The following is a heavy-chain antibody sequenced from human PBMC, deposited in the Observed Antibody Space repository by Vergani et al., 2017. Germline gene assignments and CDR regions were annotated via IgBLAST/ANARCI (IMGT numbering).Heavy chain of an antibody. D-gene: IGHD3-10*01. CDR2: IYNSGNG. J-gene: IGHJ2*01. CDR1: GDSIISRSYY. CDR3: AGGKYYSGSTSHFGGRYFDV. V-gene: IGHV4-39*01. Sequence: QMQLQESGPGLVKASETLSLTCTVSGDSIISRSYYWGWIRQPPGKGLEWIGSIYNSGNGDSSSSLKSRVTISADTSKNQFSLRLTSVTAADTAVYNCAGGKYYSGSTSHFGGRYFDVWGRGTLVTVPS.